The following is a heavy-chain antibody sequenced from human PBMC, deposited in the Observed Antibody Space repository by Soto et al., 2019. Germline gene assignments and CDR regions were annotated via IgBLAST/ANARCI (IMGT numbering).Heavy chain of an antibody. D-gene: IGHD2-2*01. CDR2: ISGSGSTI. V-gene: IGHV3-11*01. J-gene: IGHJ4*02. CDR3: ASQPFSSSWYFDS. CDR1: GLTFNDYY. Sequence: GGSLRLSCAASGLTFNDYYITWIRQAPGKGLEWVAYISGSGSTIYYVDSVKGRFTISRDNAKNSLYLQMNSLRAEDTAVYYCASQPFSSSWYFDSWGQGTLVTVSS.